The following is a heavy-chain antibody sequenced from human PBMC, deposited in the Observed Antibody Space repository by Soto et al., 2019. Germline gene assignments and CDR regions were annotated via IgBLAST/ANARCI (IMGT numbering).Heavy chain of an antibody. Sequence: TSEAQSLMCSVSDGSRSRGEYYRSWNRRPPGKGLEWIGHVYFSGSTNYNPSFKSRLSLSVDRTRNQFSLSLSSTTAADKAVYYCARGGGYDSFDCWGQGIQVTSPQ. J-gene: IGHJ4*02. CDR2: VYFSGST. D-gene: IGHD2-15*01. CDR1: DGSRSRGEYY. V-gene: IGHV4-61*08. CDR3: ARGGGYDSFDC.